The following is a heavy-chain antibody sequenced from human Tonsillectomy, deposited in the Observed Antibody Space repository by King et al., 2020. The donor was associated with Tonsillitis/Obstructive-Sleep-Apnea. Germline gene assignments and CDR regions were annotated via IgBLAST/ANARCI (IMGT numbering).Heavy chain of an antibody. V-gene: IGHV3-30*04. D-gene: IGHD3-10*01. Sequence: VQLVESGGGVVQPGRSLRLSCAASGFTFSTYVIHWVRQAPGKGLEWVTLISYDGSKKYYADSVKGRLTISRDNSRDNSKNTLYLQMNSLRAEDTAVYYCSSGRFGMDVWGQGTTVTVSS. CDR3: SSGRFGMDV. J-gene: IGHJ6*02. CDR1: GFTFSTYV. CDR2: ISYDGSKK.